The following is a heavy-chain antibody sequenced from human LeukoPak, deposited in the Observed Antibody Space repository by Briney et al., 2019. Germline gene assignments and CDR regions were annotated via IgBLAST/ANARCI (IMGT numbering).Heavy chain of an antibody. CDR2: IRYDGSNK. J-gene: IGHJ4*02. CDR3: ARGVPYGSGSYYNDGSVDY. CDR1: GFTFSSYG. D-gene: IGHD3-10*01. Sequence: PGGSLRLSCAASGFTFSSYGMHWVRQAPGKGLEWVAFIRYDGSNKYYADSVKGRFTISRDNSKNTLYLQMNSLRAEDTAVYYCARGVPYGSGSYYNDGSVDYWGQGTLVTVSS. V-gene: IGHV3-30*02.